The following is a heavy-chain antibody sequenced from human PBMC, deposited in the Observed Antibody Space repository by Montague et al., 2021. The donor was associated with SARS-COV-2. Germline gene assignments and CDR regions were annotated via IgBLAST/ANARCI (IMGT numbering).Heavy chain of an antibody. CDR1: GGSISSSNW. CDR2: IYHSGGT. J-gene: IGHJ6*02. V-gene: IGHV4-4*02. D-gene: IGHD2-15*01. Sequence: SETLSLTCAVSGGSISSSNWWSWVLQPPGKGLEWIGEIYHSGGTNYNQSLNRRLTITFDKSKNQFSLKLSSVTAAATAVYYCARSRGRLQWPYYDYYGMDVWGQGTTVTVSS. CDR3: ARSRGRLQWPYYDYYGMDV.